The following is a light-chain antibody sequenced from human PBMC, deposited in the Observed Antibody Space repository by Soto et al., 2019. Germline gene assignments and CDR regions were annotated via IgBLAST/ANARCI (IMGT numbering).Light chain of an antibody. V-gene: IGKV1-39*01. CDR3: QTSYVTPCT. CDR2: AAS. Sequence: DIQMTQSPSSLSASVGDTVTITCRASQSISVHLNWYQQKPGKVPKLLIYAASNLHSGVPSRFSGSGSETAFPLSLSSLRLANVATYDSQTSYVTPCTFGRGTRLKI. CDR1: QSISVH. J-gene: IGKJ2*01.